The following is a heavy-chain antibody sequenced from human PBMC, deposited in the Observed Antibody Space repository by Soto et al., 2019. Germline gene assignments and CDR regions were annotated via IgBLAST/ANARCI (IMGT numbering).Heavy chain of an antibody. CDR1: GDSVSSNGAA. Sequence: SETLSLTCAISGDSVSSNGAAWNWIRQSPSRGLEWLGRTYYRSKWYNDYAVSVKSRITINPDTSKNQFSLQLNSVTPEDTAVYYCARATGYSYGYEAYFDYWGQGTLVTVSS. V-gene: IGHV6-1*01. D-gene: IGHD5-18*01. CDR3: ARATGYSYGYEAYFDY. J-gene: IGHJ4*02. CDR2: TYYRSKWYN.